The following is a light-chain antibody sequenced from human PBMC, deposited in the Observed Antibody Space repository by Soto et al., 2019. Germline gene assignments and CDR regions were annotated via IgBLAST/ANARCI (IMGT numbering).Light chain of an antibody. J-gene: IGKJ4*01. CDR3: QQYNNWPPLT. CDR2: GAS. Sequence: EIVMTQSPVTLSVSPGERATLSCRASQSVSTNLAWYQQKPGQAPRLLIYGASTRATDIPARFSGSGSGTEFTLTINSLQSEDFAVYYCQQYNNWPPLTFGGGTKVDIK. CDR1: QSVSTN. V-gene: IGKV3-15*01.